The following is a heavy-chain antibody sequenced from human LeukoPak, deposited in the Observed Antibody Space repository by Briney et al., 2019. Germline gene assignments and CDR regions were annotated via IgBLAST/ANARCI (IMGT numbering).Heavy chain of an antibody. D-gene: IGHD5-24*01. J-gene: IGHJ4*02. CDR3: ARVVGRGEMATIDY. CDR2: ISAYNGNT. CDR1: GYTFTSYG. Sequence: ASVKVSCKASGYTFTSYGISWVRQAPGQGLEWMGWISAYNGNTNYAQKLQGRVTMTTDTSTSTAYMELRSLRSEDTAVYYCARVVGRGEMATIDYWGQGTLVTVSS. V-gene: IGHV1-18*01.